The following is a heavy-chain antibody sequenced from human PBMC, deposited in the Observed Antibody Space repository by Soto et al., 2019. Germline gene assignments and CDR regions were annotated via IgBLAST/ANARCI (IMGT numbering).Heavy chain of an antibody. CDR3: AKDRWARDSIDV. CDR1: GFTFDDYG. V-gene: IGHV3-9*01. Sequence: EEQVVESGGGLVQPGGSLRLSCAASGFTFDDYGMHWGLQGPGKGLEWVSGITWNSATIGYAASVKGRFTISRDNAKNSLYLQMSSLTPEDTAVYYCAKDRWARDSIDVWGQGTTVTVSS. CDR2: ITWNSATI. J-gene: IGHJ6*02.